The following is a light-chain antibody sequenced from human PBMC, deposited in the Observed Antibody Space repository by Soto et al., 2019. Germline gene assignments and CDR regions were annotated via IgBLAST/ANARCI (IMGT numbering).Light chain of an antibody. Sequence: QSVLTQPRSVSGSPGQSVTISCTGTSSDVGAYNYVSWYQQHPGKVPKLMIYDVSRRPSGVPDRFAGSKSGTTASLTISGLQADDEADYYCCSYAGSYTLVFGGGTKLTVL. CDR1: SSDVGAYNY. J-gene: IGLJ3*02. V-gene: IGLV2-11*01. CDR2: DVS. CDR3: CSYAGSYTLV.